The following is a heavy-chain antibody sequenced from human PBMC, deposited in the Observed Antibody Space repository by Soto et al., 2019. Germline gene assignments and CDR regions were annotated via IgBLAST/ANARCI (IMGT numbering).Heavy chain of an antibody. CDR3: AKIGDYDIVTGRNWFDP. Sequence: GGSLRLSCAASGFTFSSYAMSWVRQAPGKGLEWVSAISGSGGSTYYADSVKGRFTISRDNSKNTLYLQMNSLRAEDTAVYYCAKIGDYDIVTGRNWFDPWGQGTLVTVSS. CDR1: GFTFSSYA. CDR2: ISGSGGST. V-gene: IGHV3-23*01. J-gene: IGHJ5*02. D-gene: IGHD3-9*01.